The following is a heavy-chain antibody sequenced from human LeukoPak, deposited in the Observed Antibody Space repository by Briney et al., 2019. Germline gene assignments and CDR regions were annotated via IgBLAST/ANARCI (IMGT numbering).Heavy chain of an antibody. CDR2: IYPSGST. Sequence: SETLSLTCTVSGGSISSYSWSWIRQPAGKGLEWIGRIYPSGSTNYNPSRKRRVTMSVDPSKNQFSLKLSSVTAADTAVYYCARAPWTREGTYYYYYYMDVWGKGTTVTVSS. CDR1: GGSISSYS. CDR3: ARAPWTREGTYYYYYYMDV. J-gene: IGHJ6*03. V-gene: IGHV4-4*07. D-gene: IGHD1-1*01.